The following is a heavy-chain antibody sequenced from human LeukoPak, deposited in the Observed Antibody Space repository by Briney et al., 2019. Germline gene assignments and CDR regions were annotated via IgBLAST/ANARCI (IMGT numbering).Heavy chain of an antibody. CDR1: GFTFSDYY. J-gene: IGHJ4*02. CDR2: ISTSSSYT. Sequence: GGSLRLSCAASGFTFSDYYMSWIRQAPGKGLEWVSYISTSSSYTNYADSVKGRFTISRANAENSLYLQMNSLRAEDTAVYYCARQMVATMLFNCWGQGTLVTVSS. CDR3: ARQMVATMLFNC. D-gene: IGHD5-24*01. V-gene: IGHV3-11*03.